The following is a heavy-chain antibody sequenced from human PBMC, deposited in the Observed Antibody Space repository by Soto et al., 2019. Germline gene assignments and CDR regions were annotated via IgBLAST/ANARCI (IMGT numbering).Heavy chain of an antibody. CDR2: ISYDGSNK. CDR3: ARDHLTDDSSGYLGLDY. CDR1: GFTFSSYA. V-gene: IGHV3-30-3*01. Sequence: GGSLRLSCAASGFTFSSYAMHWVRQAPGKGLEWVAVISYDGSNKYYADSVKGRFTISRDNSKNTLYLQMNSLRAEDTAVYYCARDHLTDDSSGYLGLDYWGQGTLVTVSS. J-gene: IGHJ4*02. D-gene: IGHD3-22*01.